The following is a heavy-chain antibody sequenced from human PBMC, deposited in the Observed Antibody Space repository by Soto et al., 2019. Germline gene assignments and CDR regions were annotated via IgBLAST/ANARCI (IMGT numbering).Heavy chain of an antibody. J-gene: IGHJ4*02. CDR1: GFTFSSYA. Sequence: GGSLRLSCAASGFTFSSYAMSWVRQAPGKGLEWVSAISGSGGSTYYADSVRGRFTISRDNSKNTLYLQMNSLRAEDTAVYYCAKDTGSIAARLSSGGYFDYWGQGTLVTVSS. D-gene: IGHD6-6*01. CDR2: ISGSGGST. CDR3: AKDTGSIAARLSSGGYFDY. V-gene: IGHV3-23*01.